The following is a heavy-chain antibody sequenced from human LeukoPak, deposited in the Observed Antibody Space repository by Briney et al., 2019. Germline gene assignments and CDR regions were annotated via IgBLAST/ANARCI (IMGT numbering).Heavy chain of an antibody. D-gene: IGHD3-3*01. Sequence: ASVKVSCKASGYTFTSYYMHWVRQAPGQGLEWMGIINPSGGSTSYAQKFQGRVTMTRDTSTSTVYMELSSLRSEDTAVYYCARDLFPQPNYDFWSGYRQPYYYYGMDVWGQGTTVTVSS. CDR1: GYTFTSYY. J-gene: IGHJ6*02. CDR3: ARDLFPQPNYDFWSGYRQPYYYYGMDV. V-gene: IGHV1-46*01. CDR2: INPSGGST.